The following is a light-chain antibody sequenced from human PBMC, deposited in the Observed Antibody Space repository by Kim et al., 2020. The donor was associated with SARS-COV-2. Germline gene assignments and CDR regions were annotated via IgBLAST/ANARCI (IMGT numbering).Light chain of an antibody. V-gene: IGKV1-5*01. J-gene: IGKJ4*01. CDR3: QQYLSSSPSVS. Sequence: VGDRVTITCRASENIDRGLAWYQQKPGKAPKRLIYYVSSLGSGVPSRFSGSGSGTEFTLTISSLQPDDFATYFCQQYLSSSPSVSFGGGTKVDIK. CDR2: YVS. CDR1: ENIDRG.